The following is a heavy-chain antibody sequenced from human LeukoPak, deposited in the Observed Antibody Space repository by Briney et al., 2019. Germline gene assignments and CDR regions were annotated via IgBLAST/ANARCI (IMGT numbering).Heavy chain of an antibody. CDR1: GFPFGRYA. D-gene: IGHD2-8*02. Sequence: GGSLRLSCAASGFPFGRYAMSWVRQAPGKGLEWVSTNSGSGGSTYYADSVKGRFTISRDNSKNTLYLQMNSLRAEDTAVYYCAKSSILYGSYYFDDWGQGTLVTVSS. CDR3: AKSSILYGSYYFDD. V-gene: IGHV3-23*01. J-gene: IGHJ4*02. CDR2: NSGSGGST.